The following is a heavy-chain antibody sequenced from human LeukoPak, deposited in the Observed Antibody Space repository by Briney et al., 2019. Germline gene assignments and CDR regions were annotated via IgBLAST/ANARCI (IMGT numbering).Heavy chain of an antibody. J-gene: IGHJ4*02. Sequence: GASVKVSCKASGYTFTSYAMHWVRQAPGQRREWMGWINAGNGNTKYSQKFQGRVTITRDTSASTAYMELSSLRSEDTAVYYCARMRGYCSGGSCYFDYWGQGTLVTVSS. CDR1: GYTFTSYA. CDR3: ARMRGYCSGGSCYFDY. CDR2: INAGNGNT. D-gene: IGHD2-15*01. V-gene: IGHV1-3*01.